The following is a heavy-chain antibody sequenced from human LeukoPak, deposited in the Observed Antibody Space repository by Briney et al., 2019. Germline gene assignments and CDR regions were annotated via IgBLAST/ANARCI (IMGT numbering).Heavy chain of an antibody. D-gene: IGHD3-22*01. CDR2: IRNDGSNT. V-gene: IGHV3-30*02. CDR3: TSRGNYYDSSGYYPLARFDY. J-gene: IGHJ4*02. Sequence: GGSLRLSCTVSGFTVSSNSMSWVRQAPGKGLEWVAFIRNDGSNTYYADSVKGRFTISRDTAKNTLYLQMNSLKTEDTAVYYCTSRGNYYDSSGYYPLARFDYWGQGTLVTVSS. CDR1: GFTVSSNS.